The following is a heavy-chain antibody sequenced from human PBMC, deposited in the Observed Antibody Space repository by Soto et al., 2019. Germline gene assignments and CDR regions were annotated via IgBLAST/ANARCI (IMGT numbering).Heavy chain of an antibody. CDR2: IYYSGST. D-gene: IGHD4-17*01. V-gene: IGHV4-30-4*01. J-gene: IGHJ4*02. CDR3: ARNDYGDQKPPFPDY. CDR1: GGSISSRDYY. Sequence: QVQLQESGPGLVKPSQTLSLTCTVSGGSISSRDYYWSWIRQPPGKGLEWIGYIYYSGSTYYNPSLMSRVTISVDTSKNQFSLKLSSVTAADTAVYYCARNDYGDQKPPFPDYWGQGTLVTVSS.